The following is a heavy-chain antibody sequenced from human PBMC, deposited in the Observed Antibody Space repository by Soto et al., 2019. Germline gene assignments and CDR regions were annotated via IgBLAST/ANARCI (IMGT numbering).Heavy chain of an antibody. CDR1: GFSLSTSGVG. D-gene: IGHD5-12*01. J-gene: IGHJ4*01. Sequence: QITLKESGPTLVKPTQTLTLTCTFSGFSLSTSGVGVGWIRQPPGKALEWLALLYWDHDKRYSPSLKSRPTITEDTSKNPVVVTMTNMDPVDTATYYGALFFYCAYVLLLDFWGHGTLVTVSS. CDR3: ALFFYCAYVLLLDF. V-gene: IGHV2-5*02. CDR2: LYWDHDK.